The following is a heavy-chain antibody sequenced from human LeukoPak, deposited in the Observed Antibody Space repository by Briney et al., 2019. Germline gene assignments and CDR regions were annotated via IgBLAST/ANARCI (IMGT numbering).Heavy chain of an antibody. CDR1: GGSISSYY. V-gene: IGHV4-59*12. CDR2: IYYSGST. CDR3: ARDFWTGYLDY. Sequence: SETLSLTCTVSGGSISSYYWSWIRQPPGKGLEWIGYIYYSGSTNYNPYLKSRVTISVDTSKNHFSLKLSSVTAADTAVYYCARDFWTGYLDYWGHGILVTVSS. D-gene: IGHD3/OR15-3a*01. J-gene: IGHJ4*01.